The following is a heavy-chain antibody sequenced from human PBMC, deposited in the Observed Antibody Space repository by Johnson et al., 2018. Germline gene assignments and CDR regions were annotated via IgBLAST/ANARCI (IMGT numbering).Heavy chain of an antibody. CDR2: IWYDGSNK. J-gene: IGHJ3*02. D-gene: IGHD6-19*01. CDR1: GFTFSSYG. CDR3: ASDKAVAHDAFDI. V-gene: IGHV3-33*01. Sequence: QVQLVQSGGGVVQPGRSLRLSCAASGFTFSSYGIHWVRQAPGKGLEWLALIWYDGSNKYYADSVRGRFTISRDNSKNTLFLQMNSLRAEDTGVYYCASDKAVAHDAFDIWGQGTMVTVSS.